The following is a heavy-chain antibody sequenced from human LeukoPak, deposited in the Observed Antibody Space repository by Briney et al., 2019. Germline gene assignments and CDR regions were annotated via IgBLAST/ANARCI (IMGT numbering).Heavy chain of an antibody. CDR2: ISSSSTTI. D-gene: IGHD3-3*02. CDR3: VRDLDSIAFF. Sequence: PGGSLRLSCAASGFTFSNYWMSWVRQAPGKGLEWVSYISSSSTTINYAESVKGRFTISRDNAKDSMYLQMNSLRAEDTAVYYCVRDLDSIAFFWGQGTLVTVSS. V-gene: IGHV3-48*01. CDR1: GFTFSNYW. J-gene: IGHJ4*02.